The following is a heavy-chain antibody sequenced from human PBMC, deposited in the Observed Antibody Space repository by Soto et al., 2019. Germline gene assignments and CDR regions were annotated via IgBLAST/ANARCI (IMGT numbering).Heavy chain of an antibody. CDR3: ARGLTLKWSSSGWSDP. CDR1: GYTFTSYD. CDR2: MNPNSGNT. V-gene: IGHV1-8*01. Sequence: ASVKVSCKASGYTFTSYDINWVRQATGQGLEWMGWMNPNSGNTGYAQKFQGRVTMTRNTSISTAYMELSSLRSEDTAVYYCARGLTLKWSSSGWSDPWGQGTLVTVSS. D-gene: IGHD3-3*01. J-gene: IGHJ5*02.